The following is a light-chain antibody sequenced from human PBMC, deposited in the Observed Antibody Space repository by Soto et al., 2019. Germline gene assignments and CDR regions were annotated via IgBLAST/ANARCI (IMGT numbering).Light chain of an antibody. CDR3: QQYYSYGWT. J-gene: IGKJ1*01. CDR1: QGISSY. V-gene: IGKV1-8*01. Sequence: AIRMTQSPSSLSASTGDRVTITCRASQGISSYLAWYQQKPGKAPKLLIYAASTLQSGVPSRFSGSGSGTDSTLTISCLQSEDFATYYCQQYYSYGWTFGQGTKVEIK. CDR2: AAS.